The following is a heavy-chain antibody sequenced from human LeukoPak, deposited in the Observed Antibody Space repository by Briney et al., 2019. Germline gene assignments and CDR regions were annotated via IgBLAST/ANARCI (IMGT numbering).Heavy chain of an antibody. D-gene: IGHD6-13*01. V-gene: IGHV4-30-2*01. J-gene: IGHJ4*02. CDR1: GGSISSGGYY. CDR3: ARGQQLPPLFDY. CDR2: IYHSGST. Sequence: PSQTLSLTCTVSGGSISSGGYYWSWIRQPPGKGLEWIGYIYHSGSTYYNPSLKSRVTISVDRSKNQLSLKLSSVTAADTAVYYCARGQQLPPLFDYWGQGTLVTVSS.